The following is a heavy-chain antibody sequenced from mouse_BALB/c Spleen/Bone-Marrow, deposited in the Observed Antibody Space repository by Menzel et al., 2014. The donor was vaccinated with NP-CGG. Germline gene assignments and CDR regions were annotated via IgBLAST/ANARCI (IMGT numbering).Heavy chain of an antibody. D-gene: IGHD3-2*01. Sequence: EVQLVESGAELVRPGALVKLSCKASGFNIKDYYMHWVKRRPEQGLEWIGWIDPENGNTIYDPKFQGKASITPDTSSNTAYLQLSSLTSEDTAVYYCARWDSSGYVGFAYWGQGTLVTVSA. J-gene: IGHJ3*01. CDR3: ARWDSSGYVGFAY. CDR1: GFNIKDYY. CDR2: IDPENGNT. V-gene: IGHV14-1*02.